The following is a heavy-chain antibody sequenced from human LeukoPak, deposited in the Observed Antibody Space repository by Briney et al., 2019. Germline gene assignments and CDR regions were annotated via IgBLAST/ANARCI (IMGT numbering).Heavy chain of an antibody. CDR1: GGSFSGYY. Sequence: SETLSLTCAVSGGSFSGYYWTWIRQPPGKGLEWIGEINHSGNANYNPSLKSRVTISLDMSENHFSLKLTSETAADTAVYYCARGQGTVTTHWGQGTLVTVSS. D-gene: IGHD4-17*01. CDR2: INHSGNA. J-gene: IGHJ4*02. V-gene: IGHV4-34*01. CDR3: ARGQGTVTTH.